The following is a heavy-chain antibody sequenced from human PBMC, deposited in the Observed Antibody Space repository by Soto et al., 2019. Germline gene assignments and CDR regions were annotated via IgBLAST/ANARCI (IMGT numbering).Heavy chain of an antibody. V-gene: IGHV4-59*01. CDR1: GGSIPNYY. CDR3: SSPGGLGSRGYYGMDV. CDR2: IYYTGDT. D-gene: IGHD3-10*01. J-gene: IGHJ6*02. Sequence: PSEPLSLTCTVSGGSIPNYYWSWIRQPPGTGLEWSGYIYYTGDTSCNPSLKSRLTISVDSSENQFSLKVSSVTAADTSVYSCSSPGGLGSRGYYGMDVWDQGTTVTVSS.